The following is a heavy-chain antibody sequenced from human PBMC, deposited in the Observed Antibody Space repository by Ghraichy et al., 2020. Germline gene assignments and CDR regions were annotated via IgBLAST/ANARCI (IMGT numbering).Heavy chain of an antibody. J-gene: IGHJ6*02. Sequence: GGSLRLSCAASGFTFSSYGMHWVRQAPGKGLEWVAVISYDGSNKYYADSVKGRFTISRDYSKNTLYLQMNSLRAEDTAVYYCAKVVKAAIGLMDVWGQGTTVIVSS. CDR3: AKVVKAAIGLMDV. CDR2: ISYDGSNK. D-gene: IGHD2-2*01. CDR1: GFTFSSYG. V-gene: IGHV3-30*18.